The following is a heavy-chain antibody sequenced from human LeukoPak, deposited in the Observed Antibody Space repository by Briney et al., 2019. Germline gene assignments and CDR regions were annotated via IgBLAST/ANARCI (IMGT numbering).Heavy chain of an antibody. J-gene: IGHJ5*02. CDR1: GYTFTSYY. Sequence: ASVKVSCKASGYTFTSYYMHWVRQAPGQGLEWMGIINPSGGSISYAQKFQGRVTMTRDTSTSTVYMELSSLRSEDTAVYYCARDRTGIAAANWFDPWGQGTLVTVSS. D-gene: IGHD6-13*01. CDR3: ARDRTGIAAANWFDP. V-gene: IGHV1-46*01. CDR2: INPSGGSI.